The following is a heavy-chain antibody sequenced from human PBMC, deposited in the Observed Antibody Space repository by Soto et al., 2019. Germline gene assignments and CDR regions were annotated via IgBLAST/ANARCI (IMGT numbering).Heavy chain of an antibody. CDR2: INPNSGGT. D-gene: IGHD2-15*01. CDR1: GYTFTGYY. J-gene: IGHJ6*02. V-gene: IGHV1-2*02. Sequence: ASVKVSCKASGYTFTGYYMHWVRQAPGQGLEWMGWINPNSGGTNYAQKFHGRVTMTRDTSISTAYMELSRLRSDDTAVYYCARAYCSGGSCYSDYYYGMDVWGQGTTVTVSS. CDR3: ARAYCSGGSCYSDYYYGMDV.